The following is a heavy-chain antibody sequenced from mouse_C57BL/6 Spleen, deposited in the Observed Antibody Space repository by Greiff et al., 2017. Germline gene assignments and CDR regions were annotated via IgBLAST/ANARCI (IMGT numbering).Heavy chain of an antibody. D-gene: IGHD2-3*01. CDR1: GYSFTGYY. Sequence: EVKLQESGPELVKPGASVKISCKASGYSFTGYYMNWVKQSPEKSLEWIGEINPSTGGTTYNQKFKAKATLTVDKSSSTAYMQLKSLTSEDSAVYYCARRDGYPFAYWGQGTLVTVSA. V-gene: IGHV1-42*01. CDR2: INPSTGGT. CDR3: ARRDGYPFAY. J-gene: IGHJ3*01.